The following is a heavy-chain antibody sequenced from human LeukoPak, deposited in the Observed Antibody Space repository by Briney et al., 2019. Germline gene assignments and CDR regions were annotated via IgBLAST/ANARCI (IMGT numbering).Heavy chain of an antibody. CDR3: TGGYSYGPLDY. Sequence: PGGSLRLSCTASGFTFSGFSMHWVRQAPGKGLEWLSYISTSSRSTYYADSVKGRFTISRDDSKSIAYLQMNSLKTEDTAVYYCTGGYSYGPLDYWGQGTLVTVSS. V-gene: IGHV3-48*01. CDR1: GFTFSGFS. J-gene: IGHJ4*02. CDR2: ISTSSRST. D-gene: IGHD5-18*01.